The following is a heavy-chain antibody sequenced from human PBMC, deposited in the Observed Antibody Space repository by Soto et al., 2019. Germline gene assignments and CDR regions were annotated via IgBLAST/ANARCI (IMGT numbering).Heavy chain of an antibody. CDR1: GGSFSGYY. CDR3: ARGGHLYYYGSGSYYVGDY. Sequence: SETLSLTCAVYGGSFSGYYWSWIRQPPGKGLEWIGEINHSGSTNYNPSLKSRVTISVDTSKNQFSLKLSSVTAADTAVYYCARGGHLYYYGSGSYYVGDYWGQGTLVTVPQ. CDR2: INHSGST. J-gene: IGHJ4*02. D-gene: IGHD3-10*01. V-gene: IGHV4-34*01.